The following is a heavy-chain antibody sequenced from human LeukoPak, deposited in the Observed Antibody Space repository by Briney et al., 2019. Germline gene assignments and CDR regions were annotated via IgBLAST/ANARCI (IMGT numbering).Heavy chain of an antibody. J-gene: IGHJ4*02. V-gene: IGHV3-23*01. CDR1: GFTFSSYA. CDR2: ISGSGGST. Sequence: GGSLRLSCAASGFTFSSYAMSWVRQSPGKGLEWVSVISGSGGSTYYADSVKGRFTISRDNSKNTPYLQMNSLRAEDTAVYYCAKHPYNWNCVDYWGQGTLVTVSS. CDR3: AKHPYNWNCVDY. D-gene: IGHD1-7*01.